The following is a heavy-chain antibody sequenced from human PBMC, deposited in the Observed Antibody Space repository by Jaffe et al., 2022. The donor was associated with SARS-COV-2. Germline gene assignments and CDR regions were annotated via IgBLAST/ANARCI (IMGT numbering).Heavy chain of an antibody. Sequence: EVQLVESGGGLVQPGGSLRLSCAASGFTFSNYWMAWFRQGPGRGLEWMAGINPDGSESYYVDSVKGRFTISRDSAEKSLYLQMNSLRVEDSAVYFCARADKSSYDPWGQGTLVTVAS. V-gene: IGHV3-7*04. J-gene: IGHJ5*02. CDR1: GFTFSNYW. CDR2: INPDGSES. CDR3: ARADKSSYDP. D-gene: IGHD3-10*01.